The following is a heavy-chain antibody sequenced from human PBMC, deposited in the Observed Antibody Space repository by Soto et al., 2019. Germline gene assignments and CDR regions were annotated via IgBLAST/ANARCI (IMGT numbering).Heavy chain of an antibody. V-gene: IGHV5-51*01. Sequence: PGESLKISCKGSGYSFTSYWIGWVRQMPGKGLEWMGIIYPGDSDTRYSPSFQGQVTISADKSISTAYLQWSSLKASDTSFYFCARHHAGGSGSLTLSNWFDPWGQGALVTVSS. J-gene: IGHJ5*02. CDR3: ARHHAGGSGSLTLSNWFDP. D-gene: IGHD3-10*01. CDR1: GYSFTSYW. CDR2: IYPGDSDT.